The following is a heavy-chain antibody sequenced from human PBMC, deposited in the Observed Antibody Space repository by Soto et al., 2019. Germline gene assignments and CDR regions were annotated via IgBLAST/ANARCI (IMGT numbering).Heavy chain of an antibody. Sequence: SETLSLTCTVSGGSISSGGYYWSWIRQHPGKGLEWIGYIYYSGSTYYNPSLKSRVTISVDTSKNQFSLKLSSVTAADTAVYYCARALKSSGWYYYFDYWGQGTLVTVS. D-gene: IGHD6-19*01. CDR2: IYYSGST. J-gene: IGHJ4*02. CDR1: GGSISSGGYY. V-gene: IGHV4-31*03. CDR3: ARALKSSGWYYYFDY.